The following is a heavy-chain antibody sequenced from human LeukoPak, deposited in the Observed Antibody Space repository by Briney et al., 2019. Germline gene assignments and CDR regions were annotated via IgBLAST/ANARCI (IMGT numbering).Heavy chain of an antibody. V-gene: IGHV1-46*01. J-gene: IGHJ5*02. CDR2: INPSGGST. Sequence: ASVKVSCKASGYTFTNYYMSWVRQAPGQGLEWMGLINPSGGSTRYAQKFQDRVTMTRDTSTSTVYMELSSLRSEDTAVYYCARGCHRRYGDTQNWFDPWGQGTLVTVSS. D-gene: IGHD4-17*01. CDR1: GYTFTNYY. CDR3: ARGCHRRYGDTQNWFDP.